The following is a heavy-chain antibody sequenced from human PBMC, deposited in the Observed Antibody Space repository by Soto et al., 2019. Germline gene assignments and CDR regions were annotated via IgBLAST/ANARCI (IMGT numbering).Heavy chain of an antibody. CDR3: ARGGGGKPQGVPYYYYYYGMDV. J-gene: IGHJ6*02. CDR1: GFTFSSYS. Sequence: PGGSLRLSCAASGFTFSSYSMNWVRQAPGKGLEWVSYISSSSSTIYYADSVKGRFTISRDNAKNSLYLQMNSLRDEDTAVYYCARGGGGKPQGVPYYYYYYGMDVWGQGTTVTVSS. V-gene: IGHV3-48*02. D-gene: IGHD2-15*01. CDR2: ISSSSSTI.